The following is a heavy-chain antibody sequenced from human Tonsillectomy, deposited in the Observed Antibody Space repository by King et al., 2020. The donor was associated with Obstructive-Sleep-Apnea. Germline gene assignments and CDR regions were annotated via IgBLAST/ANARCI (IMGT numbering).Heavy chain of an antibody. CDR1: GFSLSTSGMC. D-gene: IGHD3-22*01. CDR3: ARMTTYYYDSSGYCKTYYYYGMDV. CDR2: IDWDDDK. V-gene: IGHV2-70*11. J-gene: IGHJ6*02. Sequence: TLKESGPALVKPTQTPTLPCTFSGFSLSTSGMCVSWIRQPPGKALEWLARIDWDDDKYYSTSLTTRLTISKDTSKNQVVLTMTNMDPVDTATYYCARMTTYYYDSSGYCKTYYYYGMDVWGQGTTVTVSS.